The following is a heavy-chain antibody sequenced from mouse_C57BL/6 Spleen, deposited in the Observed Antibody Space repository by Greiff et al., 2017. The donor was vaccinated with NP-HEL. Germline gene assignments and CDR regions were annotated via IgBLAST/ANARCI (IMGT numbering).Heavy chain of an antibody. CDR1: GYTFTSYW. D-gene: IGHD4-1*01. J-gene: IGHJ4*01. CDR3: ARRWDFYYYAMDY. CDR2: IYPGSGST. Sequence: QVQLQQPGAELVKPGASVKMSCKASGYTFTSYWITWVKQRPGQGLEWIGDIYPGSGSTNYNEKFKSKATLTVDTSSSTAYMQLSSLTSEDSAVYYCARRWDFYYYAMDYWGQGTSVTVSS. V-gene: IGHV1-55*01.